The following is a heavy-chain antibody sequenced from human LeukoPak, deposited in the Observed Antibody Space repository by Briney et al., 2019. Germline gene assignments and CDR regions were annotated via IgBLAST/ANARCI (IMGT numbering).Heavy chain of an antibody. CDR2: VYYSGST. CDR3: ARTRYYYNSRSYGAPYYFDY. J-gene: IGHJ4*02. V-gene: IGHV4-39*01. Sequence: SETLSLTCTVSGGSISSSSYYWGWIRQPPGKGLEWIGSVYYSGSTYYNPSLKSRVTISVDTSKNQFSLKLSSVTAADTAVYYCARTRYYYNSRSYGAPYYFDYWGQGTLVTVSS. CDR1: GGSISSSSYY. D-gene: IGHD3-10*01.